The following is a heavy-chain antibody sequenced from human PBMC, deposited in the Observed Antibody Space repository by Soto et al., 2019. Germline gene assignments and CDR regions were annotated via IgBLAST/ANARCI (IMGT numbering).Heavy chain of an antibody. D-gene: IGHD1-26*01. V-gene: IGHV3-30-3*01. CDR1: GFTFRVYA. CDR3: ARGIVGAMSASYFFDS. Sequence: PGGSLRLSCTASGFTFRVYAMHWVRQAPGKGLEWVAIISNDGSNRYYRDSVKGRFTISRDNSNSTLYLQMTSLRVEDTAVYFCARGIVGAMSASYFFDSWGLGSLVTGSS. J-gene: IGHJ4*02. CDR2: ISNDGSNR.